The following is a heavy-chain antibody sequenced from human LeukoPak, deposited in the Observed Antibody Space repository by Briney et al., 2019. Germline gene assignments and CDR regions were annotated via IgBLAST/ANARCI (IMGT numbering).Heavy chain of an antibody. D-gene: IGHD1-14*01. Sequence: GGSLRLSCAASGFTFSSYSMNWARQAPGKGLEWVSYISSSSSTIYYADSVKGRFTISRDNAKNSLYLQMNSLRAEDTAVYYCWRPGNYYMDVWGKGTTVTVSS. J-gene: IGHJ6*03. V-gene: IGHV3-48*01. CDR1: GFTFSSYS. CDR3: WRPGNYYMDV. CDR2: ISSSSSTI.